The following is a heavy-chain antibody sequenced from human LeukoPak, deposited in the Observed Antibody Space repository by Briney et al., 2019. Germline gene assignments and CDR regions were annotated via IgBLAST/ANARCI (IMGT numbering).Heavy chain of an antibody. Sequence: SQTLSLTCTVSGGSISSGSYYWSWVRQPAGKGLEWIGRIYTSGSTNYNPSLKSRVTISVDTSKNQFSLKLRSVTAADTAVYYCARGPHPYYSWFDPWGQGTLVTVSS. CDR1: GGSISSGSYY. CDR2: IYTSGST. CDR3: ARGPHPYYSWFDP. V-gene: IGHV4-61*02. J-gene: IGHJ5*02. D-gene: IGHD3-10*01.